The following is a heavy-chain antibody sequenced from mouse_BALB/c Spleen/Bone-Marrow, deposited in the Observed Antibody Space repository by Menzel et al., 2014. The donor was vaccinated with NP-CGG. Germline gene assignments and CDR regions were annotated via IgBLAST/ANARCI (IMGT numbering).Heavy chain of an antibody. D-gene: IGHD1-1*01. J-gene: IGHJ4*01. CDR1: GFSLTSYG. Sequence: VQLQQSGPGLVAPSQSLSITCTVSGFSLTSYGVHWVRQPPGKVLEWLGVIWAVGSTNYTSALMSRLSISKDNSKSQVFLKMNSLQADGTAVYYCARGSYSEGAMDYWGQGSSVTVSS. CDR2: IWAVGST. V-gene: IGHV2-9*02. CDR3: ARGSYSEGAMDY.